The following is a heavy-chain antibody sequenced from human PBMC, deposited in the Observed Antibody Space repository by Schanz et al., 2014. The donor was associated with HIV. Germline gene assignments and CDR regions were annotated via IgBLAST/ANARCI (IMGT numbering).Heavy chain of an antibody. CDR1: GFSFRTFG. CDR3: ARNWGWGFDF. D-gene: IGHD7-27*01. V-gene: IGHV3-33*01. CDR2: IYYDGTNK. Sequence: QVQLVESGGGVVQPGRSLRLSCVASGFSFRTFGMHWVRQAPGKGLEWVALIYYDGTNKYYTDSVRGRITISRDNSKNTLYLQMNSLRAEDTAVYYCARNWGWGFDFGGQGTLVTVSS. J-gene: IGHJ4*02.